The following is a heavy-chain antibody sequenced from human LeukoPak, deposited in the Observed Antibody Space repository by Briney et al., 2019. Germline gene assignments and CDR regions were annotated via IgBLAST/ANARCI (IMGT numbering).Heavy chain of an antibody. CDR3: ARHLSGVTGYTYGRGIDY. CDR1: GFTFSSYW. V-gene: IGHV3-7*01. J-gene: IGHJ4*02. CDR2: IKKDGSEK. Sequence: GSLRLSCTASGFTFSSYWMSWVRQAPGKGLEWVANIKKDGSEKYYVDSVKGRFTISRDNAKTSLYLQMNSLRAADTAVYYCARHLSGVTGYTYGRGIDYWGQGTLVTVSS. D-gene: IGHD5-18*01.